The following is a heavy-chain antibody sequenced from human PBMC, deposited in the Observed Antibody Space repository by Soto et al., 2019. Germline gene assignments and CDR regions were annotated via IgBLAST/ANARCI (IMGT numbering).Heavy chain of an antibody. D-gene: IGHD1-26*01. CDR1: GFTFSSYG. V-gene: IGHV3-30*18. J-gene: IGHJ4*02. CDR2: ISYDGSNT. CDR3: AKEGGLSGSYYISSSYYFDY. Sequence: QVQLVESGGGVVQPGRSLRLSCVASGFTFSSYGMHWVRQAPGKGLEWLAIISYDGSNTYYADSVKGRFTISRDNSKNTLYLQMNSMRAEATSVYYCAKEGGLSGSYYISSSYYFDYWGQGTLVTVSS.